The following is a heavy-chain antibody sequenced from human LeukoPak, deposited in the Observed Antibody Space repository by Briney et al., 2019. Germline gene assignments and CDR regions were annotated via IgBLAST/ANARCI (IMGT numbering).Heavy chain of an antibody. CDR1: GFTVSSNY. V-gene: IGHV3-66*01. Sequence: GGSLGLSCAASGFTVSSNYMSWVRQAPGKGLEWVSVIYSGGSTYYADSVKGRFTISRDNSKNTLYLQMNSLRAEDTAVYYCARGAPGYLDYWGQGTLVTVSS. CDR2: IYSGGST. J-gene: IGHJ4*02. CDR3: ARGAPGYLDY.